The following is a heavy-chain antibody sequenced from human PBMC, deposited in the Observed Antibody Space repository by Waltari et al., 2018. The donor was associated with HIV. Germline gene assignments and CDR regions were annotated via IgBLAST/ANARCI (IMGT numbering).Heavy chain of an antibody. Sequence: QVQLVQSGAEVKKPGSSVKVSCKASGGTFSSYAISWVRQAPGQGLEWMGGIIPIFSTANDAQKFQGRVTITADESTSTAYMELSSLRSEDTAVYYCAREGSAIGDFDYWGQGTLVTVSS. V-gene: IGHV1-69*01. J-gene: IGHJ4*02. D-gene: IGHD3-10*01. CDR3: AREGSAIGDFDY. CDR2: IIPIFSTA. CDR1: GGTFSSYA.